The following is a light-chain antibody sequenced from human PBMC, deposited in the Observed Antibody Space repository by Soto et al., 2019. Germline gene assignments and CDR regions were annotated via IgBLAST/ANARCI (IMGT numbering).Light chain of an antibody. J-gene: IGLJ2*01. CDR2: GNT. CDR3: QSYDSNLSGVV. CDR1: RSNIGAGYD. V-gene: IGLV1-40*01. Sequence: QSVLTQPPSVSGAPGQRVTISCTGSRSNIGAGYDVHWYQQLPGTAPKLLLDGNTNRPSGIPDRFSGSKSGTSASLAITGLQAEDEADYYCQSYDSNLSGVVFGGGTKLTVL.